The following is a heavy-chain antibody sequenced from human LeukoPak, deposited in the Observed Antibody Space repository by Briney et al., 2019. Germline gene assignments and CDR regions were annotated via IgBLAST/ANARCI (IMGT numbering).Heavy chain of an antibody. Sequence: GASVKVSCKASGYTFTGYYMHWVRQAPGQGLEWMGWINPNSGGTNYAQKFQGRVTMTRDTSISTAYMELSRLRSDDTAVYYCTRESVRVVRGVIGLMGYWGQGTLVTVSS. CDR1: GYTFTGYY. CDR3: TRESVRVVRGVIGLMGY. J-gene: IGHJ4*02. V-gene: IGHV1-2*02. CDR2: INPNSGGT. D-gene: IGHD3-10*01.